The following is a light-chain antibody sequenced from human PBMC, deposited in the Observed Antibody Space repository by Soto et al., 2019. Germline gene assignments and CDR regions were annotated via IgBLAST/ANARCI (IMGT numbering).Light chain of an antibody. CDR2: EVT. V-gene: IGLV2-14*02. CDR1: SSDVGTYSL. CDR3: SSYTIYSTLLL. J-gene: IGLJ2*01. Sequence: QSALTQPASVSESPGQSIIISCTGASSDVGTYSLVSWYQQHPGKAPKLMIYEVTNRPSGVSDRFSGSKSGNTASLTISGLQAEDEADYYCSSYTIYSTLLLFGGGTKLTVL.